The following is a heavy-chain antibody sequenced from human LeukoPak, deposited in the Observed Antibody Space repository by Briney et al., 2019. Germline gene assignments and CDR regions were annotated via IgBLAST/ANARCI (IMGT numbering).Heavy chain of an antibody. Sequence: ASLKVSCKASGYTFTLFYVHCVRHAPGQRLEWIRWSNPNSGGTKYAQKFQGRVSMIRDTYISPAYMDLLRLRSDDTAVSYCARAANWNDFDYWGQGTLVTVPS. CDR2: SNPNSGGT. D-gene: IGHD1-20*01. J-gene: IGHJ4*02. V-gene: IGHV1-2*02. CDR3: ARAANWNDFDY. CDR1: GYTFTLFY.